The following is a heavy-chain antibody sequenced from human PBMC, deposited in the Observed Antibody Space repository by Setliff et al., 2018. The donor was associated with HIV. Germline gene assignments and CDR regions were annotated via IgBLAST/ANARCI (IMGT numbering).Heavy chain of an antibody. J-gene: IGHJ6*01. CDR2: LHLSGYT. Sequence: SETLSLTCTVSGDSINSGTYYWSWIRQPAGKGLEWIGRLHLSGYTNYNPSLKSSVTMSIDKYKNQFSLKLSSVTAADTAVYYCARDNSYYYGSGSHYWYGMDVWGQGTTVTVSS. CDR3: ARDNSYYYGSGSHYWYGMDV. D-gene: IGHD3-10*01. CDR1: GDSINSGTYY. V-gene: IGHV4-61*02.